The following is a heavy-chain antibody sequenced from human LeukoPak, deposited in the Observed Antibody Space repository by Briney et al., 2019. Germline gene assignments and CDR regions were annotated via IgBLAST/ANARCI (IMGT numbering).Heavy chain of an antibody. CDR3: ARGLGYSSSWYPYNWFDP. CDR2: IYYSGST. Sequence: SETLSLTCAVYGGSFSGYYWGWIRQPPGKGLEWIGSIYYSGSTYYNPSLKSRVTISVDTSKNQFSLKLSSVTAADTAVYYCARGLGYSSSWYPYNWFDPWGQGTLVTVSS. V-gene: IGHV4-34*01. J-gene: IGHJ5*02. CDR1: GGSFSGYY. D-gene: IGHD6-13*01.